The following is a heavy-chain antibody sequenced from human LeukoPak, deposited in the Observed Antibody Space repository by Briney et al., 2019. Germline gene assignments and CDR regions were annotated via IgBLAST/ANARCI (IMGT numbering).Heavy chain of an antibody. Sequence: PGGSLRPSCAASGFTFSSYSMNWVRQAPGKGLEWVSYISSGSSTIYYADSVKGRFTISRDNAKNSLCMQANSLRDEDTAVYFCAREYIVVVTAIRDAFDIWGQGTMVTVSS. CDR1: GFTFSSYS. J-gene: IGHJ3*02. D-gene: IGHD2-21*02. CDR3: AREYIVVVTAIRDAFDI. V-gene: IGHV3-48*02. CDR2: ISSGSSTI.